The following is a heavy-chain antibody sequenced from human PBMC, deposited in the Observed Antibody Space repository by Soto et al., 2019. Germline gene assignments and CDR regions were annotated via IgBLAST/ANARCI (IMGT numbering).Heavy chain of an antibody. CDR1: GFTFSTYW. D-gene: IGHD3-16*01. CDR2: MDQDGRET. CDR3: VCGGNFFIY. V-gene: IGHV3-7*01. J-gene: IGHJ4*02. Sequence: EVQLVESGGGLVQPGGSLRLSCAASGFTFSTYWMTWVRQPPGKGLAWVSHMDQDGRETYYVDSVRGRFTVSRDNAKNSLYLPINSERVEDTAVYYCVCGGNFFIYWGQGTLVTVSP.